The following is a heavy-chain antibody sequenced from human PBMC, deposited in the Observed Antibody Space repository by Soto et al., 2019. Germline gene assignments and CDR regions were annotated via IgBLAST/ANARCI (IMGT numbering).Heavy chain of an antibody. Sequence: PGGSLRLSCAASGFTFSSYGMHWVRQAPGKGLEWVAVIWYDGSNKYYADSVKGRFTISRDNSKNTLYLQMNSLRAEDTAVYYCATSLRFCSGGSCYSFGYYYYYMDVWGKGTTVTVSS. V-gene: IGHV3-33*01. CDR1: GFTFSSYG. D-gene: IGHD2-15*01. J-gene: IGHJ6*03. CDR3: ATSLRFCSGGSCYSFGYYYYYMDV. CDR2: IWYDGSNK.